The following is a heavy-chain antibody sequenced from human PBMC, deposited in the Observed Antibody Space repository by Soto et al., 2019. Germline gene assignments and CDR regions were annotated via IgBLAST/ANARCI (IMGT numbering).Heavy chain of an antibody. V-gene: IGHV5-10-1*03. D-gene: IGHD3-10*01. Sequence: EVQLVQSGAEVKKPGESLRISCKGSGYSFTSYWISWVRQMPGKGLEWMGRIDPSDSYTNYSPSFQGHVTISADKSISTAYLQWSSLKASDTAMYYCAGSALGGFGELFGAIPNYYYGMDVWGQGTTVTVSS. CDR3: AGSALGGFGELFGAIPNYYYGMDV. J-gene: IGHJ6*02. CDR1: GYSFTSYW. CDR2: IDPSDSYT.